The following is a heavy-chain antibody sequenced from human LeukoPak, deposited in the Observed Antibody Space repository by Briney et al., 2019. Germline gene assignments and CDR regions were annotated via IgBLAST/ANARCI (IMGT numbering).Heavy chain of an antibody. J-gene: IGHJ4*02. V-gene: IGHV3-21*01. CDR1: GFTFSSYW. CDR2: ISSSSSYI. D-gene: IGHD1-26*01. Sequence: GGSLRLSCAASGFTFSSYWMSWVRQAPAKGLEWVSSISSSSSYIYYADSVKGRFTISRDNAKNSLYLQMNSLRAEDTAVYYCARDRGGAEFDYWGQGTLVTVSS. CDR3: ARDRGGAEFDY.